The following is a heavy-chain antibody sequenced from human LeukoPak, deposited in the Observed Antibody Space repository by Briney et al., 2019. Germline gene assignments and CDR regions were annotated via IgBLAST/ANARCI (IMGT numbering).Heavy chain of an antibody. J-gene: IGHJ2*01. CDR1: GGSISSSNW. Sequence: PSETLSLTCAVSGGSISSSNWWSWVRQPPGKGLEWIGEIYHSGSTNYNPSLKSRVTISVDKSKNQFSLKLSSVTAADTAVYYCARDAGYNVYVNWYFDLWGRGTLVTVSS. D-gene: IGHD5-24*01. V-gene: IGHV4-4*02. CDR3: ARDAGYNVYVNWYFDL. CDR2: IYHSGST.